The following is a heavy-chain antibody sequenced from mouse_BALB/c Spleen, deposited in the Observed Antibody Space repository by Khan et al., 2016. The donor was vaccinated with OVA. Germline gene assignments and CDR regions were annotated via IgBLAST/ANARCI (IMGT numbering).Heavy chain of an antibody. Sequence: QVQLKESGPGLVAPSQSLSITCTVSGFSLTGYGVNWVRQPPGKGLEWLGMIWGDGSTDYNSAPKSRLSISKDNSKSQVFLKMNSLQTDDTARYYCARANYGNYREAMDYWGQGTSVTVSS. D-gene: IGHD2-1*01. CDR2: IWGDGST. J-gene: IGHJ4*01. V-gene: IGHV2-6-7*01. CDR3: ARANYGNYREAMDY. CDR1: GFSLTGYG.